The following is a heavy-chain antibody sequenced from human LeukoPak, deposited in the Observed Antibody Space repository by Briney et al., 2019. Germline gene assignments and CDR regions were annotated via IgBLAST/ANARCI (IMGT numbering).Heavy chain of an antibody. CDR1: GFTFSSYA. V-gene: IGHV3-23*01. CDR3: AKGSDVVLGAANWFDP. J-gene: IGHJ5*02. CDR2: ISGGGTST. D-gene: IGHD2-8*01. Sequence: GGSLRLSCAASGFTFSSYAINWVRQAPGKGLEWVSAISGGGTSTYYADSVKGRFTISRDNSQNTLYLQMNSLRAEDTAVYYCAKGSDVVLGAANWFDPWGQGTLVTVSS.